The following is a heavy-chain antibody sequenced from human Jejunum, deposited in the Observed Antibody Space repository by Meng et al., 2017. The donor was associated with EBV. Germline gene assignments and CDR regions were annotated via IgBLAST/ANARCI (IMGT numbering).Heavy chain of an antibody. D-gene: IGHD3-3*01. J-gene: IGHJ4*02. CDR2: IYHSGST. Sequence: QVPRQESGPGLVKPSGTLSLTCAVSGDSISSSNWWSWVRQPPGKGLEWIGEIYHSGSTNYNPSLKSRVTISVDKSKNQFSLKLSSVTAADTAVYYCARYGSGYFPALWYWGQGTLVTVSS. CDR1: GDSISSSNW. V-gene: IGHV4-4*02. CDR3: ARYGSGYFPALWY.